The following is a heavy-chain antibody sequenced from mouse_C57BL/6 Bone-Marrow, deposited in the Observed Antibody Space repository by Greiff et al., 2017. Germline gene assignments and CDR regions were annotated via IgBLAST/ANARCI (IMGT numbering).Heavy chain of an antibody. CDR3: ARSRGYYYGSSFAY. D-gene: IGHD1-1*01. J-gene: IGHJ3*01. V-gene: IGHV1-64*01. CDR1: GYTFTSYW. Sequence: QVQLQQPGAELVKPGASVKLSCKASGYTFTSYWMHWVKQRPGQGLEWIGMIHPNSGSTNYNEKFKSKATLTVDKSSSTAYMQLSSLTSEDSAVYYCARSRGYYYGSSFAYWGQGTLVTVSA. CDR2: IHPNSGST.